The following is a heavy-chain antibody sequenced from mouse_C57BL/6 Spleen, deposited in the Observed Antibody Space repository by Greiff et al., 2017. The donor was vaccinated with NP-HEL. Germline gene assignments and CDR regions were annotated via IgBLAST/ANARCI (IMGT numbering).Heavy chain of an antibody. Sequence: QVQLQQSGAELVRPGASVTLSCKASGYTFTDYEMHWVKQTPVHGLEWIGAIDPETGGTAYNQKFKGKAILTADKSSSTAYMELRSLTSEDSAVYYCVYDGYYSFAYWGQGTLVTVSA. CDR3: VYDGYYSFAY. D-gene: IGHD2-3*01. J-gene: IGHJ3*01. V-gene: IGHV1-15*01. CDR1: GYTFTDYE. CDR2: IDPETGGT.